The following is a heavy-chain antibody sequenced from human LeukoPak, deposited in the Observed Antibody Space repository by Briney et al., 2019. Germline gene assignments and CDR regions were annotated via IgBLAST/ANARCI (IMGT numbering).Heavy chain of an antibody. V-gene: IGHV3-7*01. CDR3: ASSYFDGSTHAYDI. CDR1: GFTFSSYG. Sequence: GGSLRLSCAASGFTFSSYGMSWVRQAPGKGLEWVANIKQDGSEMYYVDSVKGRFTISRDNTKNSLFLQMSSLRAEDTAVYFCASSYFDGSTHAYDIWGQGTMVTVSS. CDR2: IKQDGSEM. D-gene: IGHD3-22*01. J-gene: IGHJ3*02.